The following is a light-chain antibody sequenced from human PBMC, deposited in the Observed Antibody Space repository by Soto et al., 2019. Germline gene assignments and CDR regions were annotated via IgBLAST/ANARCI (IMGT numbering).Light chain of an antibody. CDR1: QGVGGW. J-gene: IGKJ3*01. CDR3: QQTHSLPLS. Sequence: IQMTQSPSSVSASVGDRVTMTCRASQGVGGWLAWYQQKPGKVPKLLIYATSSLHSGVPSRFSGSGSGTDFTLIISSLPPEDFATYYCQQTHSLPLSFGPGTKVDIK. CDR2: ATS. V-gene: IGKV1-12*01.